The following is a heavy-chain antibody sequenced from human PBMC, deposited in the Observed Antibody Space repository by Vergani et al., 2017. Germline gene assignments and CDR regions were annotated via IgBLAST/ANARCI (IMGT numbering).Heavy chain of an antibody. CDR2: ISSDGGST. V-gene: IGHV3-23*01. J-gene: IGHJ4*02. Sequence: EVQLLGSGGGLVQPGGSLRLSCAAPGFTFSTSAMTGVRQAPGKGLDWVSTISSDGGSTDYPDSVKGRFTISRDNSKTTLSLQMNSLTPEDTAIYYCAGPQGTSAYYYGGFDYWGQGILVTVSS. D-gene: IGHD3-22*01. CDR1: GFTFSTSA. CDR3: AGPQGTSAYYYGGFDY.